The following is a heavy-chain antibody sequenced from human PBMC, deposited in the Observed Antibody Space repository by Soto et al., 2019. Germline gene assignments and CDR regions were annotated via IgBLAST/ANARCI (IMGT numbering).Heavy chain of an antibody. CDR2: ISPYNGNT. Sequence: QVQLVQSGAEVKKPGASVKVSCKTSGYTFTTYGISWVRQAPGQGLEWMGWISPYNGNTKYAQKLQGRVTMTADTXXSTAYMDQRGLTSGDTAVYYCASGWFGGFVSSFDYWGQGTLVTASS. J-gene: IGHJ4*02. CDR1: GYTFTTYG. V-gene: IGHV1-18*01. CDR3: ASGWFGGFVSSFDY. D-gene: IGHD3-10*01.